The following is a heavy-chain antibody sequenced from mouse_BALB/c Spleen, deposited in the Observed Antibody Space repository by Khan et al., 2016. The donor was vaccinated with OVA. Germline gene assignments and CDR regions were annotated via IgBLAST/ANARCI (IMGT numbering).Heavy chain of an antibody. V-gene: IGHV1-26*01. CDR1: GYSFTVYY. CDR3: ARGYEFFPY. Sequence: VRLQQSGPDLVKPGASVKISCKASGYSFTVYYMTWVKQSHGKSPEWIGRVNPNNGDTNYNQNFKGKAILTVDKSSNTAYMELRSLTSEDSAVFYCARGYEFFPYWGHGTLVTVSA. J-gene: IGHJ3*01. CDR2: VNPNNGDT. D-gene: IGHD2-12*01.